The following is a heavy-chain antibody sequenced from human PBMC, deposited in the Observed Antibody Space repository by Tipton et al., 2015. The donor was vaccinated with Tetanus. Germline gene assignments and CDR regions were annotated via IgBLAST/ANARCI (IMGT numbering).Heavy chain of an antibody. Sequence: QLVQSGAEVKQPGESLKISCKGSGYMFSSHWIGWVRQVPGKGLEWLGTFYPGDSYSTYSPSFEGQVTISADKSISTAYLQWTSLNPSDTAIYFCAILPKHYSASVSSWCHGTLVTVSS. J-gene: IGHJ5*01. V-gene: IGHV5-51*01. CDR1: GYMFSSHW. CDR2: FYPGDSYS. CDR3: AILPKHYSASVSS. D-gene: IGHD3-10*01.